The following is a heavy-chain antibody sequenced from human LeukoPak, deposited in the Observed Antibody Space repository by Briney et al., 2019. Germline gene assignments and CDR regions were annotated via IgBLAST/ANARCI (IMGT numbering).Heavy chain of an antibody. V-gene: IGHV4-59*01. CDR3: ARGTDERWLQWGNYYMDV. D-gene: IGHD5-24*01. J-gene: IGHJ6*03. CDR2: MYNSGST. Sequence: SETLSLTCTVSGGSISGSYWSWIRQPPGKGLEWIAYMYNSGSTNYNPSLKSRVTISVDTSKNQFSLKLSSVTAADTAVYYCARGTDERWLQWGNYYMDVWGKGTTVTVSS. CDR1: GGSISGSY.